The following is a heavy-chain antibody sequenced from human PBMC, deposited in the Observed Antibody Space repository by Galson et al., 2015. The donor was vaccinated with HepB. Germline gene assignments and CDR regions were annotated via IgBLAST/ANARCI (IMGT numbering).Heavy chain of an antibody. D-gene: IGHD1-26*01. J-gene: IGHJ4*02. CDR3: ARALGGGYVSY. V-gene: IGHV3-72*01. Sequence: SLRLSCAASGFTFSDHYMDWVRQAAGKGLEWVGRIRNKVHSDTTEYAASVKGRFTISRDDSKNSLYLQMNSLKTEDTAVYYCARALGGGYVSYWGQGTLVTVSS. CDR2: IRNKVHSDTT. CDR1: GFTFSDHY.